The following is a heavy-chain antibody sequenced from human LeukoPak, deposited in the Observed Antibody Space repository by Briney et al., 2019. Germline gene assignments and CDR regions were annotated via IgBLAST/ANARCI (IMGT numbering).Heavy chain of an antibody. D-gene: IGHD5-18*01. CDR2: IYTSGRT. Sequence: PSETLSLTCTVSGGSISSYGWRSIRQPAGKGLELMGRIYTSGRTNYNPSINSRLTISGDTSKNQFSLKLSSVTAADTAVYFCARVGYSYVINDWSRTGLGAYPTKYYYHMDVWGKGTTVTVSS. V-gene: IGHV4-4*07. CDR3: ARVGYSYVINDWSRTGLGAYPTKYYYHMDV. CDR1: GGSISSYG. J-gene: IGHJ6*03.